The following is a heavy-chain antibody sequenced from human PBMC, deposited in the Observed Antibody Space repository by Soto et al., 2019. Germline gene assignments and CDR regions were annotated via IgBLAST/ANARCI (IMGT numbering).Heavy chain of an antibody. Sequence: GGSLRRSCAASGFTFASYAMSWVRQAPGKGLEWVSAISGSGGSTYYADSVKGRFTISRDNSKNTLYLQMNSLRAEDTAVYYCAKDQPPIQLWLHCFGGDSFAGYFDYWGQGTLVTVSS. CDR2: ISGSGGST. V-gene: IGHV3-23*01. CDR3: AKDQPPIQLWLHCFGGDSFAGYFDY. CDR1: GFTFASYA. D-gene: IGHD5-18*01. J-gene: IGHJ4*02.